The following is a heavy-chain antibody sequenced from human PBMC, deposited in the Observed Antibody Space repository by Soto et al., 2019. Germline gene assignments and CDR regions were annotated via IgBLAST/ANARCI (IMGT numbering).Heavy chain of an antibody. J-gene: IGHJ6*02. CDR2: IIPMFGTP. CDR3: ASPYCSSSSCYQSILDYYSYGVDV. V-gene: IGHV1-69*01. D-gene: IGHD2-2*01. CDR1: GGTFSSYA. Sequence: QVQLVQSGAEVKKPGSSVKVSCKASGGTFSSYAISWVRQAPGQGLEWMGGIIPMFGTPNYAQQFQGRVTFTADESTRTAYMELSSLRSEDTAIYYCASPYCSSSSCYQSILDYYSYGVDVWGQGTTVTVSS.